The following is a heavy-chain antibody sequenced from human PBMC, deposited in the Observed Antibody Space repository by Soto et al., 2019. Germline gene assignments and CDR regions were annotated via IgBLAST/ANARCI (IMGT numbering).Heavy chain of an antibody. D-gene: IGHD4-17*01. CDR1: GFTFSSYA. CDR3: AKDPVPSTVTTEGTFFDY. V-gene: IGHV3-23*01. Sequence: GGSLRLSCAASGFTFSSYAMSWVRQAPGKGLEWVSAISGSGGSTYYADSVKGRFTISKDNSKNQLYLQMNSLRAEDTAVYYCAKDPVPSTVTTEGTFFDYWGQGTLVTVSS. J-gene: IGHJ4*02. CDR2: ISGSGGST.